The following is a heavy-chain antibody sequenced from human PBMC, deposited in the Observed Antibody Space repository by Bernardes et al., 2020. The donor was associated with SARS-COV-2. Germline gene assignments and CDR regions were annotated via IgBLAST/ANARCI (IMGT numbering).Heavy chain of an antibody. V-gene: IGHV5-51*01. Sequence: GESLKISCKGSGYTFPSHWIGWVRQMSGKGLEWMGAIYPGDSDTRYSPSFEGQVTISADKSTSTAYLQWSSLKASDSAMYYCARQRGGTIFLDAFDIWGQGTMVTVSS. CDR1: GYTFPSHW. CDR2: IYPGDSDT. J-gene: IGHJ3*02. CDR3: ARQRGGTIFLDAFDI. D-gene: IGHD3-9*01.